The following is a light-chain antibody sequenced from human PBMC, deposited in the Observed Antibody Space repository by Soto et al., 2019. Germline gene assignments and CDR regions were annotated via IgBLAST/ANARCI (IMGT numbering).Light chain of an antibody. J-gene: IGLJ3*02. CDR2: LNSDGSH. CDR1: SGHSGYA. Sequence: QPVLIQSPSASASLGASVKLICTLTSGHSGYAIAWHQQQPEKGPRYLMKLNSDGSHTKGDGIPDRFSGSSSGAERYLTISSLQSEDEADYYCQTWGTGIQVFGGGTQLTVL. V-gene: IGLV4-69*01. CDR3: QTWGTGIQV.